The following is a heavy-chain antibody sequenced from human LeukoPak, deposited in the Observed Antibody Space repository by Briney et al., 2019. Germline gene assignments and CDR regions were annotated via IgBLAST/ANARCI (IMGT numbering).Heavy chain of an antibody. D-gene: IGHD6-19*01. CDR3: AGRSGWFNFDY. V-gene: IGHV4-61*01. Sequence: SETLSLTCTVSGGSISSTSYYWSWIRQPPGKGLEWIGYIYYSGSTNYNPSLKSRVTISVDTSKNQFSLKLSSVTAADTAVYYCAGRSGWFNFDYWGQGTLVTVSS. CDR1: GGSISSTSYY. CDR2: IYYSGST. J-gene: IGHJ4*02.